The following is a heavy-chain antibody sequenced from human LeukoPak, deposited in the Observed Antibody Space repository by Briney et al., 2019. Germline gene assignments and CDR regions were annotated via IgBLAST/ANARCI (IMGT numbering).Heavy chain of an antibody. J-gene: IGHJ6*02. Sequence: SETLSLTCTVSGGSISSGGYYWSWIRQHPGKGLEWIGYIYYSGSTYYNPSLKSRVTISVDTSKNQFSLKLSSVTAADTAVYYCARAYRGLYYYYGMDVWGQGTTVTVSS. D-gene: IGHD1-14*01. CDR2: IYYSGST. CDR1: GGSISSGGYY. V-gene: IGHV4-31*03. CDR3: ARAYRGLYYYYGMDV.